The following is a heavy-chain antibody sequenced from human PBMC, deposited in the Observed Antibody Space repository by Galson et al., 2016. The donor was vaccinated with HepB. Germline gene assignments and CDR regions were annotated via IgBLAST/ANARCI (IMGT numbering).Heavy chain of an antibody. CDR2: INGDGSET. J-gene: IGHJ1*01. CDR3: ARIVPDPLNPWYQLFWD. CDR1: GFTFTSYW. V-gene: IGHV3-7*03. Sequence: SLRLSCAASGFTFTSYWMTWVRQAPGKGLEWVANINGDGSETYYVDSLKGRFTMSRDNAKNSVYLQMNSLRAEDSAVYHCARIVPDPLNPWYQLFWDWGQGTLVTVSS. D-gene: IGHD1-14*01.